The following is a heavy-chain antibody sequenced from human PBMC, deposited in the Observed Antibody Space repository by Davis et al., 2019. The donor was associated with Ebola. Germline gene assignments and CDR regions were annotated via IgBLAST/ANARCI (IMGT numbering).Heavy chain of an antibody. J-gene: IGHJ5*02. CDR1: ASTFSTYT. CDR3: ASGLRGYSYGNWFET. V-gene: IGHV3-21*01. CDR2: ITSNGYI. D-gene: IGHD5-18*01. Sequence: GESLKISCAASASTFSTYTMNWARQAHGKGLEWVSSITSNGYIYYADSVKGRFTISRDNAKSSLYLQMNSLRAEDTAVYCASGLRGYSYGNWFETWGQGTLVTVSS.